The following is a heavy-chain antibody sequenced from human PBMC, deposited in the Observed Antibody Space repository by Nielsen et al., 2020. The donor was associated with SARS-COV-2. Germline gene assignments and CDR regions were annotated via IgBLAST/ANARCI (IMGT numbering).Heavy chain of an antibody. J-gene: IGHJ6*02. CDR2: ISSNGGST. V-gene: IGHV3-64D*06. CDR1: GFTFSSYA. Sequence: GGSLRLSCSASGFTFSSYAMHWVRQAPGKGLEYVSAISSNGGSTYYADSVKGRVTISRDNSKNTLYLQMSSLRAEDTAVYYCVKDLGYSYGYGFFSDGMDVWGQGTTVTVSS. CDR3: VKDLGYSYGYGFFSDGMDV. D-gene: IGHD5-18*01.